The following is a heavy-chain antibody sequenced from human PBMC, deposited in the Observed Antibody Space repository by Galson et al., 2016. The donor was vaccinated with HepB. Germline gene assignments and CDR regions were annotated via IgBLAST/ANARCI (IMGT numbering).Heavy chain of an antibody. D-gene: IGHD7-27*01. V-gene: IGHV3-21*03. J-gene: IGHJ4*02. CDR3: ARGDGTNWDFDY. CDR1: GFTFSSDA. Sequence: GSLRLSCAASGFTFSSDAMSWVRQAPEKGLEWVSGISASDKIYYGDSVKGRFTISRDNARNLLFLQMDGLRAEDTAVYFCARGDGTNWDFDYWDQGTLVTVSS. CDR2: ISASDKI.